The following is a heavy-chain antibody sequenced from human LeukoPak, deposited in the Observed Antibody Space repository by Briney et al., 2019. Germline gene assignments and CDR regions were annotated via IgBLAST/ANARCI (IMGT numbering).Heavy chain of an antibody. Sequence: SETLSLTCTVSGGSISSGSYYWNWIRQPAGKGLEWIGRIYASGVTNYHPSLKSRVAISVDTSKNQFSLKLSSVTAADTAVYFCARGPYSYDSSGAFDIWGQGTMVTVSS. CDR3: ARGPYSYDSSGAFDI. CDR2: IYASGVT. D-gene: IGHD3-22*01. J-gene: IGHJ3*02. V-gene: IGHV4-61*02. CDR1: GGSISSGSYY.